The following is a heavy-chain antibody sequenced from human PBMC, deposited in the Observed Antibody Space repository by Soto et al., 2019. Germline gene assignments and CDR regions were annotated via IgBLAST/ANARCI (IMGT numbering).Heavy chain of an antibody. CDR2: ISGSDGTT. Sequence: EVQLLESGGGLVQPGGSLRLSCAASGFSFSSYAMSWVRQAPGKGLEWVSAISGSDGTTYYADSVKGRFTISRDNSKNTLYLQMNSLRAADTAIYYWAKPFTGGIYYLYFDYWGQGALVTVS. D-gene: IGHD1-26*01. V-gene: IGHV3-23*01. CDR1: GFSFSSYA. J-gene: IGHJ4*02. CDR3: AKPFTGGIYYLYFDY.